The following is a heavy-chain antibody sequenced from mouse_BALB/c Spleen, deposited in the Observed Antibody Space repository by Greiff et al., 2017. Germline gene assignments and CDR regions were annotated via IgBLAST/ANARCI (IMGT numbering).Heavy chain of an antibody. Sequence: EVKLMESGGGLVQPGGSLKLSCAASGFTFSSYGMSWVRQTPDKRLELVATINSNGGSTYYPDSVKGRFTISRDNAKNTLYLQMSSLKSEDTAMYYCARDGGLRPFYYYAMDYWGQGTSVTVSS. D-gene: IGHD2-4*01. V-gene: IGHV5-6-3*01. CDR1: GFTFSSYG. CDR2: INSNGGST. J-gene: IGHJ4*01. CDR3: ARDGGLRPFYYYAMDY.